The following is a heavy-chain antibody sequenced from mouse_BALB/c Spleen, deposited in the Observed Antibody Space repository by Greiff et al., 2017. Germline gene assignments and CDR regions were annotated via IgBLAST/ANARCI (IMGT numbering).Heavy chain of an antibody. Sequence: EVQRVESGGGLVQPGGSLRLSCATSGFTFTDYYMSWVRQPPGKALEWLGFIRNKANGYTTEYSASVKGRFTISRDNSQSILYLQMNTLRAEDSATYYCASPITTATAFAYWGQGTLVTVSA. CDR1: GFTFTDYY. D-gene: IGHD1-2*01. J-gene: IGHJ3*01. CDR3: ASPITTATAFAY. V-gene: IGHV7-3*02. CDR2: IRNKANGYTT.